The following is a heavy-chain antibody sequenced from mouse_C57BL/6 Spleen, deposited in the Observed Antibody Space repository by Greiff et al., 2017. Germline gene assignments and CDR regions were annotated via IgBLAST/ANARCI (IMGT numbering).Heavy chain of an antibody. J-gene: IGHJ4*01. CDR2: IDPSDSET. Sequence: QVQLQQPGAELVRPGSSVKLSCKASGYTFTSYWMHWVKQRPIQGLEWIGNIDPSDSETHYNQKFKDKATLTVDKSSSTAYMQLSSLTSEDSAVYYCARSAYYSFHAMDYWGQGTSVTVSS. CDR1: GYTFTSYW. D-gene: IGHD2-12*01. V-gene: IGHV1-52*01. CDR3: ARSAYYSFHAMDY.